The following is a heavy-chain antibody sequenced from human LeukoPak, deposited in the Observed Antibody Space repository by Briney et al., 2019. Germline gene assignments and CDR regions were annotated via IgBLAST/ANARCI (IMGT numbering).Heavy chain of an antibody. CDR3: ARDPQYRSSTYFDY. D-gene: IGHD6-6*01. Sequence: GGSLRLSCAASGFTFSSYAMHWVRQAPGKGLEWVAVISYDGSNKYYADSVKGRLTISRDNSKNTLYLQMNSLRAEDTAVYYCARDPQYRSSTYFDYWGQGTLVTVSS. CDR2: ISYDGSNK. CDR1: GFTFSSYA. J-gene: IGHJ4*02. V-gene: IGHV3-30-3*01.